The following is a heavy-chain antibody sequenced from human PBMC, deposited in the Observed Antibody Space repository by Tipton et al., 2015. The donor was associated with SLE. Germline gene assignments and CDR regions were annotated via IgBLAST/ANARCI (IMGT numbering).Heavy chain of an antibody. Sequence: TLSLTCTVSGGSISSHYGRWIRQPPGKGLEWVGYIYYSGRTNYNPPLKSRVTISVDTSKNQFSLKLSSVTAADTAVYYCARAQGDFDLWGRGTLVTVSS. D-gene: IGHD3-16*01. V-gene: IGHV4-59*11. J-gene: IGHJ2*01. CDR1: GGSISSHY. CDR2: IYYSGRT. CDR3: ARAQGDFDL.